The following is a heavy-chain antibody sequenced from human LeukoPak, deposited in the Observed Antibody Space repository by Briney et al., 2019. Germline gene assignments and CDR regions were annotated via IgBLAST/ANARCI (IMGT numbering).Heavy chain of an antibody. CDR2: IIPIFGTA. V-gene: IGHV1-69*06. J-gene: IGHJ6*03. CDR3: AGITIFGVVEDYYYYMDV. Sequence: SVNVSCKASGGTFSSYAISWVRQAPGQGLEWMGGIIPIFGTANYAQKFQGRVTITADKSTSTAYMELSSLRSEDTAVYYCAGITIFGVVEDYYYYMDVWGKGTTVTVSS. D-gene: IGHD3-3*01. CDR1: GGTFSSYA.